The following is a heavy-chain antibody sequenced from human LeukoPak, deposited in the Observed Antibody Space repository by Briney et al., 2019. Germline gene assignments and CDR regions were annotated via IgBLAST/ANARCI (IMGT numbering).Heavy chain of an antibody. CDR3: ASPKGDYYDSSGYYYYY. CDR1: GFTFSKLG. J-gene: IGHJ4*02. V-gene: IGHV3-23*01. CDR2: IDASGRNT. Sequence: GGSLRLSCAASGFTFSKLGMTWVRQAPGKGLEWVSAIDASGRNTHYADSVRGRFSISRDNSRNTLYLQMNSLRAEDTAVYYCASPKGDYYDSSGYYYYYWGQGTLVTVSS. D-gene: IGHD3-22*01.